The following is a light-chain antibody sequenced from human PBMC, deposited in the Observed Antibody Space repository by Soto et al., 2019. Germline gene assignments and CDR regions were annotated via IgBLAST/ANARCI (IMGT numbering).Light chain of an antibody. CDR1: QRWGAG. V-gene: IGKV1-5*03. CDR2: RAS. Sequence: DIQMTQSPSTLSASVGDRVTTTGRATQRWGAGLAWYQQKPGKAPDLLIYRASSLKSGVPSRFSGSESGTEFTLTISSLQPEDSATYYCQQYYGYPWTFGQGTEVEVK. J-gene: IGKJ1*01. CDR3: QQYYGYPWT.